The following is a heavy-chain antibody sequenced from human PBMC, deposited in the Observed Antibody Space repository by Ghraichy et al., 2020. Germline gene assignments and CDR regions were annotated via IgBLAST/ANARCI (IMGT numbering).Heavy chain of an antibody. CDR3: ARHRGVSNPIGWFDP. CDR2: IYYSGST. CDR1: GGSISSYY. J-gene: IGHJ5*02. V-gene: IGHV4-59*08. Sequence: SETLSLTCTVSGGSISSYYWSWIRQPPGKGLEWIGYIYYSGSTNYNPSLKSRVTISVDTSKNQFSLKLSSVTAADTAVYYCARHRGVSNPIGWFDPWGQGTLVTVSS. D-gene: IGHD3-10*01.